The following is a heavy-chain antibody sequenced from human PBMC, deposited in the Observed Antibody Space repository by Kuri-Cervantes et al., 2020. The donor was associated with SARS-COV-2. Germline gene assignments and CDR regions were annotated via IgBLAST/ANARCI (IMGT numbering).Heavy chain of an antibody. Sequence: SQTLSLTCAVYGGSFSGYYWSWIRQPPGKGLEWIGEINHSGSANYNPSLKSRATISVDTSKNQFSLKLSSVTAADTAVYYCARASTTIYGVLIMLFSSNAFAIWGQGTLVTVSS. CDR3: ARASTTIYGVLIMLFSSNAFAI. D-gene: IGHD3-3*01. CDR1: GGSFSGYY. CDR2: INHSGSA. V-gene: IGHV4-34*01. J-gene: IGHJ3*02.